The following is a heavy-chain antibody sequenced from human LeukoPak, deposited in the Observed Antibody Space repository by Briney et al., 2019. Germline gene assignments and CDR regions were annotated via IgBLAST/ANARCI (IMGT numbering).Heavy chain of an antibody. CDR3: ARQRSPGRFDP. Sequence: TSETLSLTCTVSGGSISSSSYYWGWIRQPPGKGLEWIGSIYYSGSTYYNPSLKSRVTISVDTSKNQFSLKLSSVTAADTAVYYCARQRSPGRFDPWGQGTLVTVSS. CDR1: GGSISSSSYY. J-gene: IGHJ5*02. CDR2: IYYSGST. V-gene: IGHV4-39*01.